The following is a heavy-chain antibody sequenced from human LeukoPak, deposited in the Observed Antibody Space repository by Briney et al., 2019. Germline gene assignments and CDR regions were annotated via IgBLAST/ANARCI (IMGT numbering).Heavy chain of an antibody. D-gene: IGHD3-10*01. CDR2: INTFGTTA. Sequence: PGGSLRLSCAVSGFTFSSYWMNWVRQVPGKGLVWVSHINTFGTTATYADSVKGRFTISRDNAKNTVYLQMNSLRAEDTAVYYCARVASGSYNWFDPWGQGTLVTVSS. CDR1: GFTFSSYW. J-gene: IGHJ5*02. V-gene: IGHV3-74*01. CDR3: ARVASGSYNWFDP.